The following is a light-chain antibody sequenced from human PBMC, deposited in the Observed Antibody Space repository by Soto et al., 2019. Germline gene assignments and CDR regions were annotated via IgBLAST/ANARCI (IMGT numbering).Light chain of an antibody. CDR2: GAS. CDR1: LSISSD. CDR3: QQYNTYAT. Sequence: DIQMTQSPSSLSASVGDRVTITCRASLSISSDLNWYQQKPGKAPKVLIFGASSLQSGVPSRFSGSGSGTDFTLTITGLQPDDFATYFCQQYNTYATFGQGTLLDIK. J-gene: IGKJ5*01. V-gene: IGKV1-39*01.